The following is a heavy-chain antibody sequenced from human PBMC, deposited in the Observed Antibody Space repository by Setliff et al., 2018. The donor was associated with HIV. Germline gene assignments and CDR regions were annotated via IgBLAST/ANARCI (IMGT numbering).Heavy chain of an antibody. CDR1: GYTFTSYY. D-gene: IGHD2-15*01. V-gene: IGHV1-46*01. CDR2: IHPSGCST. Sequence: ASVKVSCKASGYTFTSYYIHWVRQAPGQGLEWMGVIHPSGCSTSYAQSFQDRVTMTRDTSTITVYMELSSLRSEDTTVYYCARVRYCSGGSCYGGEYWFDPWGQGTLVTVSS. J-gene: IGHJ5*02. CDR3: ARVRYCSGGSCYGGEYWFDP.